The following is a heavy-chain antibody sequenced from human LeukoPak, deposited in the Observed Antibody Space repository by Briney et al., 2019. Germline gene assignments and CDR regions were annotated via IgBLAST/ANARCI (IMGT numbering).Heavy chain of an antibody. CDR1: GFIFSSTY. CDR2: IHNDGST. Sequence: GGSLRLSCAVSGFIFSSTYMTWVRQAPGKGLEWVSVIHNDGSTYHSDSMKGRFTISRDNSKDTLYLQMNSLRVEDTAAYYCAALARDYWGQGTLVTVSS. CDR3: AALARDY. J-gene: IGHJ4*02. D-gene: IGHD3-3*02. V-gene: IGHV3-53*01.